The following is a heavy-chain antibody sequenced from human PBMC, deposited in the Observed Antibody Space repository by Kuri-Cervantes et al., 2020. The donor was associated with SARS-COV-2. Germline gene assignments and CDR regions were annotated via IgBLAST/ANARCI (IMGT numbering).Heavy chain of an antibody. CDR3: VRDGDHWNFDY. J-gene: IGHJ4*02. V-gene: IGHV3-74*01. CDR1: GFTFSGHW. Sequence: GESLKISCAASGFTFSGHWLHWVRQAPGKGLVWVSRINPDGSYTNNADSVKGRLTLSRDNAKNMLFLQMNSLRAEDTAVYYCVRDGDHWNFDYWGQGTLVTVSS. CDR2: INPDGSYT. D-gene: IGHD1-1*01.